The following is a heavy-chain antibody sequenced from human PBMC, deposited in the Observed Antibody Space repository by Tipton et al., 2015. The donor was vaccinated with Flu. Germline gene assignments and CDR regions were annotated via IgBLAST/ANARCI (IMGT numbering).Heavy chain of an antibody. V-gene: IGHV3-23*01. CDR3: AKDQVPSYSGSYSPMGFDY. CDR2: IRGSGGIT. J-gene: IGHJ4*02. D-gene: IGHD1-26*01. CDR1: GFTFSSYA. Sequence: SLRLSCTASGFTFSSYAMSWVRQAPGKGLEWVSAIRGSGGITYNADPVKGRFTISRDNSENTLYLQMNSLRAEDTAIYYCAKDQVPSYSGSYSPMGFDYWGQGTLVTVSS.